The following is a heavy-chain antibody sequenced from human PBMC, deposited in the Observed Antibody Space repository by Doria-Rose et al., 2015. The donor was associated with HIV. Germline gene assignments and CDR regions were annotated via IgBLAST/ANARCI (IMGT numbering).Heavy chain of an antibody. J-gene: IGHJ4*02. CDR2: TYYTGTS. CDR1: GASVSSRGYY. CDR3: ARMGSYRELDY. Sequence: CSVSGASVSSRGYYWNWIRQVPGKGLESLGYTYYTGTSDYSPSLKSRLNMAVDTSKNQFSLKLSFVTVADTAVYYCARMGSYRELDYWGQGALAIVSA. D-gene: IGHD3-3*01. V-gene: IGHV4-31*03.